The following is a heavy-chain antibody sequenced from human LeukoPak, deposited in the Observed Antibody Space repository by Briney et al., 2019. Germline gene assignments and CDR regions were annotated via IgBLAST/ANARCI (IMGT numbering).Heavy chain of an antibody. Sequence: GGSLRLSCAASGFTFSSYSMNWVRQAPGKGLEWVSYISSSSGTIYYADSVKGRFTISRDNAKNSLYLQMNSLRAEDTAVYYCARGAGIAAAGIGGDYWGQGTLVTVSS. V-gene: IGHV3-48*04. J-gene: IGHJ4*02. CDR1: GFTFSSYS. D-gene: IGHD6-13*01. CDR2: ISSSSGTI. CDR3: ARGAGIAAAGIGGDY.